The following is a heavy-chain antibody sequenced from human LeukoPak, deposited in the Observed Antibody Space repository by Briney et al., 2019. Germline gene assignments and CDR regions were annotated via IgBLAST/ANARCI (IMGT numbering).Heavy chain of an antibody. D-gene: IGHD1-14*01. Sequence: SQTLSLTCAVSGGSISSGGYSWSWIRQPPGKGLEWIGYIYHSGSTYYNPSLKSRVTISVDRSKNQCSLKLSSVTAADTAVYYCARVLTPEETGPYPANWFDPWGQGTLVTVSS. J-gene: IGHJ5*02. CDR1: GGSISSGGYS. CDR2: IYHSGST. V-gene: IGHV4-30-2*01. CDR3: ARVLTPEETGPYPANWFDP.